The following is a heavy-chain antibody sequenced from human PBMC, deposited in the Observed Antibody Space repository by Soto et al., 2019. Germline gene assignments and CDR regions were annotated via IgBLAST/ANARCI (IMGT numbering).Heavy chain of an antibody. V-gene: IGHV1-69*01. Sequence: QVQLVQSGAEVKKPGSSVKVSCKASGGTFSSYAISWVRQAPGQGLEWMGGIIPISGTANYAQKFQGRVTITPDESTSTAYMELSSLRYEDTAVYYCARSQGSSTSLEIYYYYYYGMDVWGQGTKVTVSS. CDR3: ARSQGSSTSLEIYYYYYYGMDV. CDR2: IIPISGTA. D-gene: IGHD2-2*01. CDR1: GGTFSSYA. J-gene: IGHJ6*02.